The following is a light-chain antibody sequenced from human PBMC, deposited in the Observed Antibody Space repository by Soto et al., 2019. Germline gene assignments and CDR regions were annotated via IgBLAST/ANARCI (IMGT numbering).Light chain of an antibody. CDR2: WAS. J-gene: IGKJ4*01. V-gene: IGKV4-1*01. Sequence: DIVLTQSPDSLAVSLGERATINCKSSQSGLYSSNNENYLAWYQQKPGQPPKLLIYWASTRETGVPDRFSGCGSGTDFSLTIRSLQAEEVAVYYCQQYSGIPLCFGRGTKVEL. CDR3: QQYSGIPLC. CDR1: QSGLYSSNNENY.